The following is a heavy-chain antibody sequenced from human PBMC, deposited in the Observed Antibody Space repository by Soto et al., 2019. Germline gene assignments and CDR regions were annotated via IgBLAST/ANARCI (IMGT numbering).Heavy chain of an antibody. Sequence: GASVKVSCKASGYTFTSYGISWVRQAPGQGLEWMGWIGAYNGNTNYAQKLQGRVTMTTDTSTSTAYMELRSLRSDDTAVYYCARARTNGVSYWYFDLWGRGTLVTVSS. CDR1: GYTFTSYG. D-gene: IGHD2-8*01. CDR3: ARARTNGVSYWYFDL. CDR2: IGAYNGNT. J-gene: IGHJ2*01. V-gene: IGHV1-18*01.